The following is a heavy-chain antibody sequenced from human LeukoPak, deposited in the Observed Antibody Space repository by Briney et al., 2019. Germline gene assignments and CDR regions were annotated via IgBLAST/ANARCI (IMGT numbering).Heavy chain of an antibody. CDR2: IYPGDSDT. D-gene: IGHD6-6*01. CDR3: ARGGAGYSSSVPLGY. J-gene: IGHJ4*02. CDR1: GYSFTSYW. V-gene: IGHV5-51*01. Sequence: GESLKISCKGSGYSFTSYWIGWVRQMPGKGLEWMGIIYPGDSDTRYSPSFQGQVTISADKSISTAYLQWSSLKAPDTAMYYCARGGAGYSSSVPLGYWGQGTLVTVSS.